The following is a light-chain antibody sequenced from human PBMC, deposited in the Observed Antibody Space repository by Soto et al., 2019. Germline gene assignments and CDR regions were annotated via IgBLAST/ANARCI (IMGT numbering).Light chain of an antibody. J-gene: IGKJ5*01. CDR1: QVIGNY. V-gene: IGKV1-27*01. CDR3: QKYNSGLIT. Sequence: DRQMTQSPSSLYASVGDRVNLNPRARQVIGNYLAWYQQTPGKVPKLLSYGAYTLQSGVPSRFSGSGSGTDFTLTISSLKPEDVEIYYCQKYNSGLITFGQGTRLEIK. CDR2: GAY.